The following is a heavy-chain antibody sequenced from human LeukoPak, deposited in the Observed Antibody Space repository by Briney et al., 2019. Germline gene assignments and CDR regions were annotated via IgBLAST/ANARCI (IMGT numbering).Heavy chain of an antibody. D-gene: IGHD3-3*01. CDR3: ARTRITIFGVAHKYYYYMDV. V-gene: IGHV4-34*01. J-gene: IGHJ6*03. Sequence: SETLSLTCAVYGGSFSGYYWTWIRQPPGKGLEWIGEINHSRSTNYNPSLKSRVTISVETSKNQFSLKLSSVTAADTAVYYCARTRITIFGVAHKYYYYMDVWGKGTTVTVSS. CDR2: INHSRST. CDR1: GGSFSGYY.